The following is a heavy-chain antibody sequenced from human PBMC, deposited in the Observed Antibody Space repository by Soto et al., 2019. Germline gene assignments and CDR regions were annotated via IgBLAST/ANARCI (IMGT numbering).Heavy chain of an antibody. Sequence: SETLSLTCAVSGGSISTDNWWSWVRQPPGKGLEWVGEIYHSGNTNYNPSLKSRLTISIDKSKDQFSLDVTFVTAADTAVYYCARGGRWLFDYWGQGALVTVSS. CDR1: GGSISTDNW. CDR2: IYHSGNT. V-gene: IGHV4-4*02. D-gene: IGHD5-12*01. CDR3: ARGGRWLFDY. J-gene: IGHJ4*02.